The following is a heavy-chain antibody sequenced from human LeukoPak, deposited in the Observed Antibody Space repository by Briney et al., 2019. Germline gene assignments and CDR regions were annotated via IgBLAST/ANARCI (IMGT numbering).Heavy chain of an antibody. CDR2: INPNSGGT. CDR3: ARSAVGGAYTNT. CDR1: GYTFTGYY. J-gene: IGHJ4*02. Sequence: ASVTVSCKAYGYTFTGYYMHWVRQAPGKGLEWMGWINPNSGGTNYPHKIQGRVTLTRDTSIRTAYMELSRLRSDDTGVYYCARSAVGGAYTNTWGQGPLVTVSS. V-gene: IGHV1-2*02. D-gene: IGHD1-26*01.